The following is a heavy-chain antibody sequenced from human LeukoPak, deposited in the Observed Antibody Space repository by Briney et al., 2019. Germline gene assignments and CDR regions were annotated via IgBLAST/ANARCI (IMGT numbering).Heavy chain of an antibody. CDR3: ARESCTSSSCYARYYYGMDG. D-gene: IGHD2-2*01. Sequence: SETLSLTCAVSGGAISSANWWSWARQPPGQGLGWIGEIFHSGNTNYNPSLKSRVTISVDKSKNQFSLKLTSVTAADTAVYYCARESCTSSSCYARYYYGMDGWGKGTTGTVS. V-gene: IGHV4-4*02. CDR1: GGAISSANW. J-gene: IGHJ6*04. CDR2: IFHSGNT.